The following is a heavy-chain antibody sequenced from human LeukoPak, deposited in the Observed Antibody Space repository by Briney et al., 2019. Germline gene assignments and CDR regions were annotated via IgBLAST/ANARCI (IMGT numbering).Heavy chain of an antibody. V-gene: IGHV3-30-3*01. D-gene: IGHD3-10*01. CDR1: GFTFSSYA. CDR3: ARDLRNRGVFDF. J-gene: IGHJ4*02. CDR2: ISYDGSNK. Sequence: GGSLRLSCAASGFTFSSYAMHWVRQAPGKGLEWVAVISYDGSNKYYADSVKGRFTISRDNSKNTLYLQVKSLRAEDTAVYYCARDLRNRGVFDFWGQGTLVTVSS.